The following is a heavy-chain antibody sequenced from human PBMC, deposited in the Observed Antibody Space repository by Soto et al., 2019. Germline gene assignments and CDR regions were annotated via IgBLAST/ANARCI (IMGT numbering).Heavy chain of an antibody. CDR2: INSDGSST. Sequence: PWGSLRLSCAASGFTFSSYWIHWVRQAPGKGLVWVSRINSDGSSTSYADSVKGRFTISRDNAKNTLYLQMNSLRAEDTAVYYCARVTGAALFDYWGQGTLVTVSS. CDR3: ARVTGAALFDY. V-gene: IGHV3-74*01. J-gene: IGHJ4*02. CDR1: GFTFSSYW. D-gene: IGHD1-26*01.